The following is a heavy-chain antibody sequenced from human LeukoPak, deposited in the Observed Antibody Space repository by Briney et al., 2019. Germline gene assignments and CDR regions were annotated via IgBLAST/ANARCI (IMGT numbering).Heavy chain of an antibody. D-gene: IGHD2-2*01. J-gene: IGHJ1*01. CDR2: ISSSGGYI. V-gene: IGHV3-21*01. CDR1: GFTFSSYR. CDR3: ARGEGYCSSTSCCNGYSQQ. Sequence: KPGGSLTLSCAASGFTFSSYRMDWVRQAPGEGLEWVASISSSGGYIYYLDSVEGRFTISRDNAENSLYLQMNSLRAEDTAVYYCARGEGYCSSTSCCNGYSQQWGQGTLVTVSS.